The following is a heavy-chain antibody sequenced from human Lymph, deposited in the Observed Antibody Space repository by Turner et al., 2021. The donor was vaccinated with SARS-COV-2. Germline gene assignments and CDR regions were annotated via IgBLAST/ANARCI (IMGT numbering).Heavy chain of an antibody. CDR3: ARDIPTTADYFDY. CDR2: ISSSSSYI. D-gene: IGHD4-17*01. J-gene: IGHJ4*02. V-gene: IGHV3-21*01. CDR1: GFPFSTYS. Sequence: EVQLVESGGGLVKPGGSLRLSCAASGFPFSTYSMNWVRQAPGKGLGWISSISSSSSYIYYADSVKGRFTISRDDAKNSLYLQMHSLRAEDTAVYYCARDIPTTADYFDYWGQGTLVTVSS.